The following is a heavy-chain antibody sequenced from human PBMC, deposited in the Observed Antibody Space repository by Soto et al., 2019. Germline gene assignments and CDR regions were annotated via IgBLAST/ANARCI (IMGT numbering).Heavy chain of an antibody. J-gene: IGHJ4*02. CDR2: ISWNSGSI. D-gene: IGHD6-13*01. CDR1: GFTFDDYA. V-gene: IGHV3-9*01. CDR3: AKDITGYSSWYFDY. Sequence: EVQLVESGGGLVQPGRSLRLSCAASGFTFDDYAMHWVRQAPGKGLEWVSGISWNSGSIGYADSVKGRFTISRDNAKNSLYLQMNSLRAEDTALYYCAKDITGYSSWYFDYWGQGTLVTVPS.